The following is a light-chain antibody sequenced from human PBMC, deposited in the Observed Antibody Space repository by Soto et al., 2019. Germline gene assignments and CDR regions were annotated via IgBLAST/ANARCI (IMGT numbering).Light chain of an antibody. CDR3: QKYGSSPQT. V-gene: IGKV3-20*01. CDR1: QRVSSSY. CDR2: GAS. J-gene: IGKJ1*01. Sequence: EIVLTQSPGTLSLSPGERATLSCRARQRVSSSYLAWYQQKPGQAPRLLIYGASSRATGIPDRFSGSGSGTDFTLSLSRLKPADLAVYYCQKYGSSPQTFGQGTKAEIK.